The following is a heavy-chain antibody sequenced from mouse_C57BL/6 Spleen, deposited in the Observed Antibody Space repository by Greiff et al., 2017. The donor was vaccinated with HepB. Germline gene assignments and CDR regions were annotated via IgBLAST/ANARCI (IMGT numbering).Heavy chain of an antibody. D-gene: IGHD1-1*01. Sequence: EVMLVESGGGLVQPGGSMKLSCAASGFTFSDAWMDWVRQSPEKGLEWVAEIRNKANNHATYYAESVKGRFTISRDDSKSSVYLQMNSLRAEDTGIYYCTSTTVVAPYWYFDVWGTGTTVTVSS. CDR3: TSTTVVAPYWYFDV. J-gene: IGHJ1*03. CDR1: GFTFSDAW. CDR2: IRNKANNHAT. V-gene: IGHV6-6*01.